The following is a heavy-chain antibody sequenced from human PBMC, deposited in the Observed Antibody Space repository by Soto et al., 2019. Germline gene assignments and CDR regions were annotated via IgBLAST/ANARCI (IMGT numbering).Heavy chain of an antibody. V-gene: IGHV1-46*01. J-gene: IGHJ6*02. CDR2: INPSGGST. CDR1: GYTFTSYY. CDR3: ASDRGADSARVQAAMWGMDV. Sequence: QVQLVQSGAEVKKPGASVKVSCKASGYTFTSYYMHWVRQAPGQGLAWMGIINPSGGSTSYAQKFQGRVTMTRDTSTSTVYMELSSLRSEDTAVYYCASDRGADSARVQAAMWGMDVWGQGTTVTVSS. D-gene: IGHD2-21*01.